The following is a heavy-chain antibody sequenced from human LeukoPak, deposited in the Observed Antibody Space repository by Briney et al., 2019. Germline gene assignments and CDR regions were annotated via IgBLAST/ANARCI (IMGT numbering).Heavy chain of an antibody. J-gene: IGHJ4*01. D-gene: IGHD2-15*01. Sequence: PGGSLRLSCAASGFTSSSYTMTWVRQSAGKGLEWVSVISGSGDTTFYADSVKGRFTISRDNSRNMVYLQMNSLRVEDTAVYYCVKRQCSGGSCYFIDYWGQGTLVTVSS. V-gene: IGHV3-23*01. CDR2: ISGSGDTT. CDR1: GFTSSSYT. CDR3: VKRQCSGGSCYFIDY.